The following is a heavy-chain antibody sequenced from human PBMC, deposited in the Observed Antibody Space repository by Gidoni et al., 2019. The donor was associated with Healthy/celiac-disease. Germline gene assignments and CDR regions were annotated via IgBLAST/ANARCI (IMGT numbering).Heavy chain of an antibody. CDR2: INHSGST. CDR1: GGSFSGYY. V-gene: IGHV4-34*01. Sequence: QVQLQQWGAGLLKPSETLSLTCAVYGGSFSGYYWSWIRQPPGQGLEWIGEINHSGSTNYNPSLKSRVTISVDTSKNQFSLKLSSVTAADTAVYYCARGSSSSWYNWFDPWGQGTLVTVSS. J-gene: IGHJ5*02. D-gene: IGHD6-13*01. CDR3: ARGSSSSWYNWFDP.